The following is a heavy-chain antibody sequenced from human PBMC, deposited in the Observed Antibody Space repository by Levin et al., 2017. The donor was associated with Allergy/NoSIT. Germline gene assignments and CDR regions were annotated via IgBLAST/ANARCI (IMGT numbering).Heavy chain of an antibody. J-gene: IGHJ4*02. CDR2: IYYSGST. Sequence: SSETLSLTCTVSGGSVSSGSYYWSWIRQPPGKGLEWIGYIYYSGSTNYNPSLKSRVTISVDTSKNQFSLKLSSVTAADTAVYYCARDLTYCSGGSCYTAWGQGTLVTVSS. CDR3: ARDLTYCSGGSCYTA. CDR1: GGSVSSGSYY. D-gene: IGHD2-15*01. V-gene: IGHV4-61*01.